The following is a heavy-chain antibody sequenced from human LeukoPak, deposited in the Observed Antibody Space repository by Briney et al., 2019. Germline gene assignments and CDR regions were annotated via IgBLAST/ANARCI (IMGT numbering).Heavy chain of an antibody. Sequence: ASVKVSCKASGYTFTIYGISWVRQAPGQGLEWMGWVSAYNGNTNYAQKLQGRVTMTTDTSTSTAYMELRSLRSDDTAVYYCARVCEGTIFGVVTYYYYGMDVWGQGTTVTVSS. J-gene: IGHJ6*02. D-gene: IGHD3-3*01. CDR1: GYTFTIYG. CDR2: VSAYNGNT. V-gene: IGHV1-18*01. CDR3: ARVCEGTIFGVVTYYYYGMDV.